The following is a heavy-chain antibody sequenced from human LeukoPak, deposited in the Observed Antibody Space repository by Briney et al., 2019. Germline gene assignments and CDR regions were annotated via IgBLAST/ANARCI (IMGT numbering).Heavy chain of an antibody. J-gene: IGHJ2*01. CDR2: IYYSGTT. V-gene: IGHV4-59*12. CDR3: ARGSNRPYSSGYYPGVWCFDL. D-gene: IGHD3-22*01. Sequence: PSETLSLTCTVSGGSISNYYWSWIRQPPGKGLEWIGYIYYSGTTNYNPSLKSRVTISVDTSKNQFSLKLSSVTAADTAVYYCARGSNRPYSSGYYPGVWCFDLWGRGTLVTVSS. CDR1: GGSISNYY.